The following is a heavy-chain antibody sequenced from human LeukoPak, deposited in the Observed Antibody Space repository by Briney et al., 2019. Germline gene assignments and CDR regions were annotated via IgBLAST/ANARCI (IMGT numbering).Heavy chain of an antibody. D-gene: IGHD6-19*01. CDR3: ARQGTYSSAIGMGY. V-gene: IGHV1-46*02. J-gene: IGHJ4*02. CDR2: INPSGGST. CDR1: GYTFNNHY. Sequence: AAVNVSFKASGYTFNNHYMYWVRQPPGQGLEWMGVINPSGGSTSYSQKFHGRVTMTRDTSTRTVYMEVNRLRSEDTAVYYCARQGTYSSAIGMGYWGQGTLVTVSS.